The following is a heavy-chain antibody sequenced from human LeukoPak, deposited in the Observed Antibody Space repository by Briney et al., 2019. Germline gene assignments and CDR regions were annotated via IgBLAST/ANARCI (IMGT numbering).Heavy chain of an antibody. D-gene: IGHD1-1*01. J-gene: IGHJ4*02. CDR3: ATAFTPGKPKDY. Sequence: SVKVSCKASGGTFSSYAISWVRQAPGQGLEWMGRIIPIFGTANYAQKFQGRVTMTEDTSTDTAYMELSSLRSEDTAVYYCATAFTPGKPKDYWGQGTLVTVSS. CDR2: IIPIFGTA. CDR1: GGTFSSYA. V-gene: IGHV1-69*06.